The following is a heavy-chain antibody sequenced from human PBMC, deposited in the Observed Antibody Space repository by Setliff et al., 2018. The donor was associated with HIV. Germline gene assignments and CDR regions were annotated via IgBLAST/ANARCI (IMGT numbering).Heavy chain of an antibody. V-gene: IGHV1-8*01. CDR3: ARRITGLDAFDI. CDR1: GHTFTNYD. CDR2: MNPNSGVS. D-gene: IGHD2-8*02. Sequence: ASVKVSCKPPGHTFTNYDIHWMRRAPGQGLEWMGWMNPNSGVSGYALKFHDRVTMTRDTSITTLYMELSSLTSEDTAVYYCARRITGLDAFDIWGQGTMVTVSS. J-gene: IGHJ3*02.